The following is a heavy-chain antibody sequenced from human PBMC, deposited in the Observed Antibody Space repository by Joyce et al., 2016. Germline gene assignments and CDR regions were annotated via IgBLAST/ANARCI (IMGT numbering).Heavy chain of an antibody. CDR1: GDTFTTHY. Sequence: QVQLVQSGAEVKKTGASAKVPCKASGDTFTTHYIHWVRQAPGQGLEWMGIINPSGGTTSYAQKFQGRVTMTRDTSTSTAYMEVNSLRSEDTAVYYCARRGSDGMDVWGQGTTVTVSS. J-gene: IGHJ6*02. CDR3: ARRGSDGMDV. V-gene: IGHV1-46*01. CDR2: INPSGGTT.